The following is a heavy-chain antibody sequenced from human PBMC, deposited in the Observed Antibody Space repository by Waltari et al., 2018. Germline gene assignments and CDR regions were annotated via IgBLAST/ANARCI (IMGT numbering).Heavy chain of an antibody. J-gene: IGHJ4*02. Sequence: EVQLLESGGGTAPPGGSLTLSCAASGFTSNNYAVSWVRHLPGKGLEWVSSITVSDMIMYYADSVKGRFAISRDRSRNTQSLQMDRLRLEDTAVYYCGRPTRRTGGWFELAYWGQGTLVTVSP. CDR1: GFTSNNYA. V-gene: IGHV3-23*01. CDR2: ITVSDMIM. CDR3: GRPTRRTGGWFELAY. D-gene: IGHD6-19*01.